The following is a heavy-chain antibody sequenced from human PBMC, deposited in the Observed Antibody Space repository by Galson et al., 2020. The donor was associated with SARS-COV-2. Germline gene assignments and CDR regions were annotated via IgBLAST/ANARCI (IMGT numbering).Heavy chain of an antibody. CDR3: ARGYSSSSFKSVRFDY. D-gene: IGHD6-6*01. Sequence: GESLKISCKASGYTFTSYYMHWVRQAPGQGLEWMGIINPSGGSTSYAQKFQGRVTMTRDTSTSTVYMELSSLRSEDTAVYYCARGYSSSSFKSVRFDYWGQGTLVTVSS. J-gene: IGHJ4*02. CDR1: GYTFTSYY. CDR2: INPSGGST. V-gene: IGHV1-46*01.